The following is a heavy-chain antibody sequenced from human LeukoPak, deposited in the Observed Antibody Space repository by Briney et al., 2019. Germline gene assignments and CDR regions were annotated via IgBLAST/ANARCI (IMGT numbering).Heavy chain of an antibody. Sequence: SETLSLTCAVYGGSFSGYYWSWIRQPPRKGLEWIGGIYYSVFTYYHPSLKSRVTISVDTSKNQSSLKLSSVTAADTAVYYCAGTMIGGDAFDIWGQGTMVTVSS. CDR2: IYYSVFT. CDR3: AGTMIGGDAFDI. D-gene: IGHD3-22*01. CDR1: GGSFSGYY. J-gene: IGHJ3*02. V-gene: IGHV4-34*01.